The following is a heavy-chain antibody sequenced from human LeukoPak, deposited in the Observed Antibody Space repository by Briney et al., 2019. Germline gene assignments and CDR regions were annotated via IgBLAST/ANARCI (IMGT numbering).Heavy chain of an antibody. CDR2: INPNSGGT. CDR3: ARVLSITMIVVGY. CDR1: GYTFTGYY. D-gene: IGHD3-22*01. Sequence: GASVTVSCKASGYTFTGYYMHWVRQAPGQGLEWMGWINPNSGGTNYAQKFQGRVTMTRARSISTAYLELSRLRSDDTAVYYCARVLSITMIVVGYWGQGTLVTVSS. J-gene: IGHJ4*02. V-gene: IGHV1-2*02.